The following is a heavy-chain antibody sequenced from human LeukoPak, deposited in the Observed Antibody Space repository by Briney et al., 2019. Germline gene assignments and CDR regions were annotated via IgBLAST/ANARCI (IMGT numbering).Heavy chain of an antibody. V-gene: IGHV4-34*01. CDR1: GGSISSYY. D-gene: IGHD3-9*01. CDR3: ARGYDILTG. Sequence: SETLSLTCTVSGGSISSYYWSWIRQPPGKGLEWIGEINHSGSTNYNPSLKSRVTISVDTSKNQFSLKLSSVTAADTAVYYCARGYDILTGWGQGTLVTVSS. CDR2: INHSGST. J-gene: IGHJ4*02.